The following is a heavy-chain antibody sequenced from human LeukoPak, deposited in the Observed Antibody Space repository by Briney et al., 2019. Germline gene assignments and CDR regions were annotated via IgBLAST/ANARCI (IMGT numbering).Heavy chain of an antibody. CDR1: GGTFSSYA. V-gene: IGHV1-69*05. Sequence: SVKVSCKASGGTFSSYAISWVRQAPGQGLEWMGRIIPIFGTANYAQKFQGRVTITTDESTSTAYMELSSLRSEDTAVYYCATTVYFDWSNNWFDPWGQGTLVTVSS. CDR2: IIPIFGTA. J-gene: IGHJ5*02. D-gene: IGHD3-9*01. CDR3: ATTVYFDWSNNWFDP.